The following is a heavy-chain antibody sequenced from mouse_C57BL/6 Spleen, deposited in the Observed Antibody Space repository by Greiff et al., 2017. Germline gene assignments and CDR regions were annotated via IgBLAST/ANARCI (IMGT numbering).Heavy chain of an antibody. CDR3: TLYYGSSDWFAY. D-gene: IGHD1-1*01. CDR2: IDPEDGDT. CDR1: GFNIKDYY. Sequence: VQLQQSGAELVRPGASVKLSCTASGFNIKDYYMHWVKQRPEQGLEWIGRIDPEDGDTEYAPKFQGKATMTADTSSNTAYLQLSSLTSEDTAVYYCTLYYGSSDWFAYWGQGTLVTVSA. J-gene: IGHJ3*01. V-gene: IGHV14-1*01.